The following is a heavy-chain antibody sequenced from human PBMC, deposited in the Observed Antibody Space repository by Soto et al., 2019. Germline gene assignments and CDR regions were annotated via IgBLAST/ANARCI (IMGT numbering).Heavy chain of an antibody. CDR2: TYYRSKWYN. D-gene: IGHD6-13*01. CDR3: AREVTGSWDT. V-gene: IGHV6-1*01. Sequence: SQTLSLTCAISGDSVSTNSATWDWIRQSPSRGLEWLGRTYYRSKWYNEYAVSVKSRITINPDTSKNHFSLHLNSVTPEDTALYYCAREVTGSWDTWGRGTLVTVSS. J-gene: IGHJ4*02. CDR1: GDSVSTNSAT.